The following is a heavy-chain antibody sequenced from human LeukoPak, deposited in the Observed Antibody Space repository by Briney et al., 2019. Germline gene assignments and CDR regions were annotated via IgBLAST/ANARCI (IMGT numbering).Heavy chain of an antibody. D-gene: IGHD6-19*01. CDR2: IYYSGST. Sequence: PSETLSLTCTVSGGSISSSSYYWGWIRQPPGKGLEWIGSIYYSGSTYYNPSLKSRVTISVDTSKNRFSLKLSSVTAADTAVYYCARHGGSGWSDYYYYGMDVWGQGTTVTVSS. J-gene: IGHJ6*02. CDR1: GGSISSSSYY. V-gene: IGHV4-39*01. CDR3: ARHGGSGWSDYYYYGMDV.